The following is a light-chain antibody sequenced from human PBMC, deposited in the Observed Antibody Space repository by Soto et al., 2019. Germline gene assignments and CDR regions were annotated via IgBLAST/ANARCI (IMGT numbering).Light chain of an antibody. J-gene: IGKJ4*01. CDR2: KAS. CDR3: QQYNSYPVT. V-gene: IGKV1-5*03. Sequence: DIQMTQSPSTLSASVGDRVTITCRASQSISSWLAWYQQKPGKAPKALIYKASTLESGVPSRFSGSGSGTEFTLTITTLQPDDVATYYCQQYNSYPVTFGGGTKVEIK. CDR1: QSISSW.